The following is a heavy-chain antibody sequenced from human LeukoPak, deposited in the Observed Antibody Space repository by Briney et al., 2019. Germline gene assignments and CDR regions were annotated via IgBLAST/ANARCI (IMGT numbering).Heavy chain of an antibody. J-gene: IGHJ5*02. V-gene: IGHV5-51*01. CDR2: IYPGDSDT. Sequence: RGESLKISCKGSGYRFSSNWIGWVRQMPGKGLEWMGIIYPGDSDTRYSPSFQGQVTISADKSISTVYLQWSSLKASDTAMYYCARLVTSGSYHLDPWGQGTLVTVSS. D-gene: IGHD3-10*01. CDR3: ARLVTSGSYHLDP. CDR1: GYRFSSNW.